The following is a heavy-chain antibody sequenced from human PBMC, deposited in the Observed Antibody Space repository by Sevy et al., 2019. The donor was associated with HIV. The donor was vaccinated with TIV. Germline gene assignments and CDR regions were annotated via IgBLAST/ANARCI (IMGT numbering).Heavy chain of an antibody. CDR1: GGSISSGGYY. J-gene: IGHJ6*02. CDR3: ARWHDFWSGYYTGYYYGMDV. CDR2: IYYSGTT. D-gene: IGHD3-3*01. V-gene: IGHV4-31*03. Sequence: SETLSLTCTVSGGSISSGGYYWTWIRQHPGKGLEWIGYIYYSGTTYYNPSLKSRVTISLDTSKNQFSLKLSSVTAADMAVYYCARWHDFWSGYYTGYYYGMDVWGQGTTVTVSS.